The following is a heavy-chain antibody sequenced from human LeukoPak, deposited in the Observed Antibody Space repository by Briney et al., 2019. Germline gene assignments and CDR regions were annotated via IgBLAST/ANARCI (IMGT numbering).Heavy chain of an antibody. CDR1: GYSISSGYY. D-gene: IGHD1-1*01. CDR3: ARHSLLEPRPYYFDY. V-gene: IGHV4-38-2*01. Sequence: SETLSLTCAVSGYSISSGYYWGWIRQPPGKGLEWIGSIYHSGSTYYNPSLKSRVTISVDTSKNQFSLKLSSVTAADTAVYYCARHSLLEPRPYYFDYWGQGTLVTVSS. CDR2: IYHSGST. J-gene: IGHJ4*02.